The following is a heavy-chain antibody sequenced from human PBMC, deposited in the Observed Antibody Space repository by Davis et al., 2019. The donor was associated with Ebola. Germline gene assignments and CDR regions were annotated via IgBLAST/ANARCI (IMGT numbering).Heavy chain of an antibody. V-gene: IGHV1-46*01. D-gene: IGHD3-3*01. CDR1: GYTFTSYY. J-gene: IGHJ6*02. Sequence: ASVKVSCKASGYTFTSYYMHWVRQAPGQGLEWMGIINPSGGSTSYAQKFQGRVTMTTDTSTSTAYMELRSLRSDDTAVYYCARDGYYDFWSGYYGDHYYYGMDVWGQGTTVTVSS. CDR2: INPSGGST. CDR3: ARDGYYDFWSGYYGDHYYYGMDV.